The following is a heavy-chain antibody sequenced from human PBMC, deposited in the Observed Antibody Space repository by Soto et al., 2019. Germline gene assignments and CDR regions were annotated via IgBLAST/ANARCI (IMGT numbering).Heavy chain of an antibody. CDR3: ATDYDISLGGSYYYYGMDV. Sequence: QVQLVQSGAEVKKPGASVKVSCKVSGYTLTELSMHWVRQAPGKGLEWMGGFDPEDGETIYAQKFQGRVTMTEDTSTYTAYMELSSRRSEDTAVYYCATDYDISLGGSYYYYGMDVWGQGTTVTVSS. V-gene: IGHV1-24*01. D-gene: IGHD3-9*01. J-gene: IGHJ6*02. CDR2: FDPEDGET. CDR1: GYTLTELS.